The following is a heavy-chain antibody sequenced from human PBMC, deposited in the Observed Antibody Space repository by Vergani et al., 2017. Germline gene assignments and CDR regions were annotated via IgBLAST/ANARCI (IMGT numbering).Heavy chain of an antibody. V-gene: IGHV5-51*01. Sequence: EVQLEQSGAAVKTPGESLEISCKCSGYSFSRNWIAGLRERPGQGLEWMGMIYPGNSETRNNPSFRGQVTVSADKSTSTAFLEWSGLKVTDTAIYYCARHARYSDVTGNYVYYGMDVWGQGTSVIVSS. CDR1: GYSFSRNW. J-gene: IGHJ6*02. CDR2: IYPGNSET. CDR3: ARHARYSDVTGNYVYYGMDV. D-gene: IGHD3-16*01.